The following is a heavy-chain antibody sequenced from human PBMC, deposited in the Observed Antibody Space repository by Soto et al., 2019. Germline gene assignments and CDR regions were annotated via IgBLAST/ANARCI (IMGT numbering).Heavy chain of an antibody. Sequence: EVQLVESGGGLVKPGGSLRLSCAASGFTFSSYSMNWVRQAPGKGLEWVSSISSSSSYIYYADSVKGRFTISRDNAKNSLYLQRNSLRAEDTAVYYCAGDGNRRYSGYYYYGMDVWGQGTTVTVSS. CDR1: GFTFSSYS. CDR2: ISSSSSYI. J-gene: IGHJ6*02. V-gene: IGHV3-21*01. CDR3: AGDGNRRYSGYYYYGMDV. D-gene: IGHD5-12*01.